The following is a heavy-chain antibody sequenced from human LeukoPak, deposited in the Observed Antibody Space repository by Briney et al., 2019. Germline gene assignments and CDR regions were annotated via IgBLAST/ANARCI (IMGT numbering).Heavy chain of an antibody. D-gene: IGHD4-11*01. J-gene: IGHJ4*02. CDR3: TGHHQAYSRTY. V-gene: IGHV3-30*04. CDR2: ISDDGKKK. CDR1: GFTFSRYD. Sequence: PGGSLRLSCVGSGFTFSRYDVHWVRQAPGKGLEWVAVISDDGKKKIYADSVKGRFTISRDNAKGTLYLQMSSLRAEDTAVYYCTGHHQAYSRTYWGQGTLVTVSS.